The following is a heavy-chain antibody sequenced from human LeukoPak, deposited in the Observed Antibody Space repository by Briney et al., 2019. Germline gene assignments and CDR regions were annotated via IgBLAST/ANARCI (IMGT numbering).Heavy chain of an antibody. CDR3: ARGSLEWLLIRGHAFDI. CDR1: GGSFSGYY. J-gene: IGHJ3*02. D-gene: IGHD3-3*01. CDR2: INHSGST. V-gene: IGHV4-34*01. Sequence: PSETLSLTCAVYGGSFSGYYWSWIRQPPGKGLEWIGEINHSGSTNYNPPLKSRVTISVDTSKNQFSLKLSSVTAADTAVYYCARGSLEWLLIRGHAFDIWGQGTMVTVSS.